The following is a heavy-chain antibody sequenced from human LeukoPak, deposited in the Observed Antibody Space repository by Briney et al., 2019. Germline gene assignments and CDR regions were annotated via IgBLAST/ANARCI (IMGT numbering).Heavy chain of an antibody. CDR1: RFTFSSYG. J-gene: IGHJ4*02. CDR2: ISDSTSSK. Sequence: GGSLRLSCAASRFTFSSYGMNWVRQAPGKGLEWVSYISDSTSSKYYADSVKGRFTISRDNAKNSLYLQMNSLRDEDTAVYYCARDPYYYDSNGYYSTDYWGQGTLVTVSS. V-gene: IGHV3-48*02. D-gene: IGHD3-22*01. CDR3: ARDPYYYDSNGYYSTDY.